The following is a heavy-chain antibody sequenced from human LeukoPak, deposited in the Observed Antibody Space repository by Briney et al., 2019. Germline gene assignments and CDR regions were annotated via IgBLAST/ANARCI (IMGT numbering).Heavy chain of an antibody. J-gene: IGHJ4*02. CDR3: AKTPGYSYGYYFDY. CDR1: EFSVGSNY. V-gene: IGHV3-23*01. CDR2: ISGSGGST. D-gene: IGHD5-18*01. Sequence: PGGSLRLSCAASEFSVGSNYMTWVRQAPGKGLEWVSAISGSGGSTYCADSVKGRFTISRDNSKNTLYLQMNSLRAEDTAVYYCAKTPGYSYGYYFDYWGQGTLVTVSS.